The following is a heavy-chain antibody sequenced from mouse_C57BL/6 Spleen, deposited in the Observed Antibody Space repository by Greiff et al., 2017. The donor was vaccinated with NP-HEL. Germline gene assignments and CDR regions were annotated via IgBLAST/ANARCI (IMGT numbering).Heavy chain of an antibody. D-gene: IGHD2-4*01. CDR2: ISDGGSYT. V-gene: IGHV5-4*03. CDR3: SGGAAYDYDGTTGLFAY. J-gene: IGHJ3*01. Sequence: EVKLEESGGGLVKPGGSLKLSCAASGFTFSSYAMSWVRQTPEKRLEWVATISDGGSYTYYPDNVKGRFTISRDNAKNNLYLQMSHLKSEDTAMYYCSGGAAYDYDGTTGLFAYWGQGTLVTVSA. CDR1: GFTFSSYA.